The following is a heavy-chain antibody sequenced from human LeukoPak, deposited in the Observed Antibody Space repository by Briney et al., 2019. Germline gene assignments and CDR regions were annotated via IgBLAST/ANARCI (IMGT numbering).Heavy chain of an antibody. J-gene: IGHJ4*02. D-gene: IGHD5-12*01. Sequence: SETLSLTCAVYGGSFRDYYWSWIRQTPGEGLQWIGGIKYSGSTDYNPSLKSRATISVDSSKNQFSLKLSSVTAADTAVYYCAREGDLVEFDYWGQGTLVTVSS. CDR2: IKYSGST. CDR3: AREGDLVEFDY. CDR1: GGSFRDYY. V-gene: IGHV4-34*01.